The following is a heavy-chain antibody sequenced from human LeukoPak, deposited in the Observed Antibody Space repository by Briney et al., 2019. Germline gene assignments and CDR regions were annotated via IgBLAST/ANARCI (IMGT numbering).Heavy chain of an antibody. J-gene: IGHJ4*02. Sequence: SETLSLTCTVSGDFLSSGDYYWGWIRQSPGKGLTWIGSIYYSGSTLYNASFESRVTMSVDTSKNQFSLKLRSVTAADTAVYYCAVLCQVTTCAKFECWGQGILVTVSS. CDR3: AVLCQVTTCAKFEC. CDR2: IYYSGST. D-gene: IGHD4-17*01. V-gene: IGHV4-39*01. CDR1: GDFLSSGDYY.